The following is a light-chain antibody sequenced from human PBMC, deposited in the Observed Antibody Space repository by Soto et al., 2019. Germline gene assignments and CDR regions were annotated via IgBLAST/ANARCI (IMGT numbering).Light chain of an antibody. J-gene: IGKJ5*01. CDR1: QDISNY. CDR2: DAS. CDR3: QQFDSLPNT. Sequence: DIQMTQSPSSLSASVGDRVTITCRASQDISNYLNWYQQRPGKAPKLLIYDASNLERGVPSRFSGTRSGTHFTFAITSMQPDSVATYYGQQFDSLPNTFGPGTRLA. V-gene: IGKV1-33*01.